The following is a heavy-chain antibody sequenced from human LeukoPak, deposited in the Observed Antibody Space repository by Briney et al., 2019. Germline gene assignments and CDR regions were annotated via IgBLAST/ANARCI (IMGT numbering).Heavy chain of an antibody. J-gene: IGHJ4*02. CDR2: IRSKANSYAT. CDR3: TSGLSVLRSNNTPVDY. Sequence: QPGGSLRLSCAASGFTFSGSAMHWVRQASGKGLEWVGRIRSKANSYATVYAASVKGRFTISRDDSKNTAYLQMNSLKTEDTAVYYCTSGLSVLRSNNTPVDYWGQGTLVTVSS. CDR1: GFTFSGSA. D-gene: IGHD4-17*01. V-gene: IGHV3-73*01.